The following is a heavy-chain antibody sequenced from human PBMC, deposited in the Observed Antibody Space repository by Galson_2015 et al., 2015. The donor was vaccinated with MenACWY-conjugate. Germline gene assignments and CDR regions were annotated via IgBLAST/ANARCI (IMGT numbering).Heavy chain of an antibody. V-gene: IGHV3-23*01. D-gene: IGHD6-13*01. CDR3: VKGRSPSGHSGSWFSGADAFDS. J-gene: IGHJ3*01. Sequence: SLRLSCAASGFTFNNYAMSWVRQAPGKGLEWVAAIGTGGSSTYYADSVRGWFTISRDNSKNTLSLQMNSLRVEDTAMYYCVKGRSPSGHSGSWFSGADAFDSWGRGTVVTVSS. CDR1: GFTFNNYA. CDR2: IGTGGSST.